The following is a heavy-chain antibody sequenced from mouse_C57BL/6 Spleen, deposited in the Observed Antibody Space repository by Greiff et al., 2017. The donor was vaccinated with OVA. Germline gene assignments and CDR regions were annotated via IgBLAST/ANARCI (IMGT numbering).Heavy chain of an antibody. J-gene: IGHJ2*01. V-gene: IGHV1-80*01. CDR2: IYPGDGDT. D-gene: IGHD4-1*02. Sequence: QVQLKESGAELVKPGASVKISCKASGYAFSSYWMNWVKQRPGKGLEWIGQIYPGDGDTNYNGKFKGKATLTADKSSSTAYMQLSSLTSEDSAVYFCASDSTYYFDYWGQGTTLTVSS. CDR1: GYAFSSYW. CDR3: ASDSTYYFDY.